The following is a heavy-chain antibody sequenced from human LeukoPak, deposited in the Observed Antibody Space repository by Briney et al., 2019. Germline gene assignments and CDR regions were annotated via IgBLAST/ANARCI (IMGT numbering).Heavy chain of an antibody. D-gene: IGHD1-7*01. CDR3: DRGTTDWFDP. CDR1: GGSISSGDYY. V-gene: IGHV4-30-4*01. CDR2: IYYSGST. J-gene: IGHJ5*02. Sequence: KASETLSLTCTVAGGSISSGDYYWSWIRQPPGKGLEWIGYIYYSGSTYYNPSLKSRVTISVDTSKNHFSLKLSSVTAADTAVYYCDRGTTDWFDPWGQGTLVTVSS.